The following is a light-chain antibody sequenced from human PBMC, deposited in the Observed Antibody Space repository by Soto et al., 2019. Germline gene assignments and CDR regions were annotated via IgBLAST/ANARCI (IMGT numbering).Light chain of an antibody. J-gene: IGKJ2*01. CDR2: DAD. V-gene: IGKV1-33*01. CDR1: HDIKNY. Sequence: DLQVTQSPPSLSASEGDRVTITCQASHDIKNYLNWYQQKPGKAPKLLIYDADNLQTGVPSRLSGSGAGTEFPFIIGSLQPDDVVTYFCQQFDVLPPFTFGQGTKVEIK. CDR3: QQFDVLPPFT.